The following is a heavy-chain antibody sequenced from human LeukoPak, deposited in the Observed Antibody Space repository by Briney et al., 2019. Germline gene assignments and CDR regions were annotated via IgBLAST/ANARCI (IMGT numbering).Heavy chain of an antibody. J-gene: IGHJ4*02. V-gene: IGHV3-30*18. CDR2: TSYDGSNK. CDR1: GFTFSSYG. D-gene: IGHD3-9*01. Sequence: PGGSLRLSCAASGFTFSSYGMHWVRQAPGKGLEWVAVTSYDGSNKYYADSVKGRFTISRDNSKNTLYLQMNSLRAEDTAVYYCAKDQATTGYRYYFDYWGQGTLVTVSS. CDR3: AKDQATTGYRYYFDY.